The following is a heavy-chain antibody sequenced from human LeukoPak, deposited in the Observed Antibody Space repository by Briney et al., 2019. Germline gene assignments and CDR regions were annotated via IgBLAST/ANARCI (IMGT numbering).Heavy chain of an antibody. CDR2: IYRGGPT. J-gene: IGHJ5*02. Sequence: GSLRLSCAASGLTVSSNYMSWVRQAPGKGLEWVSVIYRGGPTYYADSVKGRFTISRDNSKNTLYLQMNSLRAKDTAVYYCARDSYVDSEAVRWFDPWGQGTLVTVSS. V-gene: IGHV3-66*01. CDR3: ARDSYVDSEAVRWFDP. D-gene: IGHD4-17*01. CDR1: GLTVSSNY.